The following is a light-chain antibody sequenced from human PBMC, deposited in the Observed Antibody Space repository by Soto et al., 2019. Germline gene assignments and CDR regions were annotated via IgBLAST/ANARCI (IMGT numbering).Light chain of an antibody. CDR1: QSVSISY. Sequence: EIVLTQSPGTLSLSPGERATLSCRASQSVSISYLAWYQQTPGPAPRLLIYAASSRATGIPDRFSGSGSGTEFTLTISSLEPEDFAVYYCQQYGSSWYTFGQGTKLEIK. CDR2: AAS. J-gene: IGKJ2*01. V-gene: IGKV3-20*01. CDR3: QQYGSSWYT.